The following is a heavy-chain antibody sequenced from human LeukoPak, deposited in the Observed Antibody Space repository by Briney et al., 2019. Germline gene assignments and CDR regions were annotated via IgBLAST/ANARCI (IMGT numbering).Heavy chain of an antibody. CDR2: IYYSGST. CDR1: AGSISSYY. Sequence: PSETLSLTCTVSAGSISSYYWSWIRQPPGKGLEWIGSIYYSGSTNYNPSLKSRVTISVDTSKNQFSLKLSSVTAADTAVYYCARNSGCYPYYFDYWGQGTLVTVSS. CDR3: ARNSGCYPYYFDY. V-gene: IGHV4-59*01. D-gene: IGHD1-26*01. J-gene: IGHJ4*02.